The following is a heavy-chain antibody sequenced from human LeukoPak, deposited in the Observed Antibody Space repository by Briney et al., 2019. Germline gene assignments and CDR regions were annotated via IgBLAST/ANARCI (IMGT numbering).Heavy chain of an antibody. CDR2: ISWNSGSI. CDR1: GFTSDDYA. CDR3: AKDIRGGAAAGPTYYFDY. J-gene: IGHJ4*02. D-gene: IGHD6-13*01. V-gene: IGHV3-9*02. Sequence: SLRLSCAASGFTSDDYAMHWVRQAPGKGLEWVSGISWNSGSIGYADSVKGRFTISRDNAKNSLYLQMNSLRAEDTALYYCAKDIRGGAAAGPTYYFDYWGQGTLVTVSS.